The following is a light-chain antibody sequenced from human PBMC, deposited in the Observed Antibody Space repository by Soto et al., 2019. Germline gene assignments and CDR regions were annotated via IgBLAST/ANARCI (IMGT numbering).Light chain of an antibody. V-gene: IGLV1-40*01. Sequence: QSVLTQPPSVSGAPGQRVTISCTGSSSNIGAGYDVHWYQQLPGTAPKLLIYVNSNRPSGVPDRFSGSKSGTSASLAITGRQAEDEADYYCQSYDSSLSGYYVFGTGTKLTVL. CDR3: QSYDSSLSGYYV. CDR2: VNS. J-gene: IGLJ1*01. CDR1: SSNIGAGYD.